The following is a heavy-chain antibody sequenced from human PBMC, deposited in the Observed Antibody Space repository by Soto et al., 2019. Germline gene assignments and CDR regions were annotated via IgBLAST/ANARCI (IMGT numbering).Heavy chain of an antibody. CDR2: IYYSGST. Sequence: SETLSLTCTVSGGSISSYYWSWIRQPPGKGLEWIGYIYYSGSTNYNPSLKSRVTISVDTSKNQFSLHLTSVTAADTAVYYCAGSRPHRGCELLPWGQGTLVTVSS. J-gene: IGHJ4*01. CDR3: AGSRPHRGCELLP. D-gene: IGHD1-26*01. V-gene: IGHV4-59*08. CDR1: GGSISSYY.